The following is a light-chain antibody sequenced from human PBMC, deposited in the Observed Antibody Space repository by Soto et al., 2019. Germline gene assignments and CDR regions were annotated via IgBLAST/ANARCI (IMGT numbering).Light chain of an antibody. V-gene: IGKV3-15*01. CDR3: QQYNNWWT. CDR1: QSVSSN. Sequence: EIVMTQSPATLSVSPEERATLSCRASQSVSSNLAWYQQQPGQAPRLLIYGASTRATGIPARFSGSGSGTEFTLTISSLQSEDFAVYYCQQYNNWWTFGQGTKVEIK. CDR2: GAS. J-gene: IGKJ1*01.